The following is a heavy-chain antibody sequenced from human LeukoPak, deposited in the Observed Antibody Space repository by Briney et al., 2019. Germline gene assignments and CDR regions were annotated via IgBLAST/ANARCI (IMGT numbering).Heavy chain of an antibody. Sequence: KTSETLSLTCTVSGGSISSSSYYWGWIRQPPGKGLEWIGSIYYSGSTYYNPSLKSRVTISVDTSKNQFSLKLSSVTAADTAVYYCVRHTVGGNFDYWGQGTLVTVSS. CDR3: VRHTVGGNFDY. CDR2: IYYSGST. CDR1: GGSISSSSYY. V-gene: IGHV4-39*01. D-gene: IGHD4-17*01. J-gene: IGHJ4*02.